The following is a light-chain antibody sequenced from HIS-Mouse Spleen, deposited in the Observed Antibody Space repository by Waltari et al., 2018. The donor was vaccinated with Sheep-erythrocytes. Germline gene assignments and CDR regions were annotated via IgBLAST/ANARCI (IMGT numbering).Light chain of an antibody. J-gene: IGLJ2*01. Sequence: QSVLTQPPSASGTPGQRVTISCSGSSSNIGSNTVNWYQQLPGTAPKLLIYLTNQRPSGVPDRFSGSKSGTSASLAISGLQSEDEADYYCAAWDDSLNGVVFGGGTKLTVL. CDR1: SSNIGSNT. V-gene: IGLV1-44*01. CDR2: LTN. CDR3: AAWDDSLNGVV.